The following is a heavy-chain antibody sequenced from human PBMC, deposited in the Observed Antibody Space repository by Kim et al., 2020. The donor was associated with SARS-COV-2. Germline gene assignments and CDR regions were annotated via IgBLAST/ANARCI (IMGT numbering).Heavy chain of an antibody. Sequence: RGSLRLSCAASGFTFSSYAMSWVRQAPGKGLEWVSAISGSGGSTYYADSVKGRFTISRDNSKNTLYLQMNSLRAEDTAVYYCAKGYGGGGSFDLWGRGTLVTVSS. CDR2: ISGSGGST. V-gene: IGHV3-23*01. CDR3: AKGYGGGGSFDL. CDR1: GFTFSSYA. J-gene: IGHJ2*01. D-gene: IGHD2-15*01.